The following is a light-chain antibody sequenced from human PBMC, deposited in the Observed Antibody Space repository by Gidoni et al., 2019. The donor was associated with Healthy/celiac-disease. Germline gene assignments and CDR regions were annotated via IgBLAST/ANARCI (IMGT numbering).Light chain of an antibody. V-gene: IGKV1-5*03. J-gene: IGKJ5*01. CDR1: QTISNW. CDR2: KAS. CDR3: QQYNSYSLT. Sequence: DIQMTQAPYTLSASVVDRVTITFRDSQTISNWLAWYKQKPGNAPEVLIYKASSLESGVPSRVSGNGSGTVFTLTISSLQTDDFATYYCQQYNSYSLTFGQGTRLEIK.